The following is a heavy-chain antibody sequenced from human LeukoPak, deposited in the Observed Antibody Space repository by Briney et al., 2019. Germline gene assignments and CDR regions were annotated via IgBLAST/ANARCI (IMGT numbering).Heavy chain of an antibody. CDR1: GGSMFSYY. V-gene: IGHV4-4*08. J-gene: IGHJ2*01. CDR2: IYSSGIT. D-gene: IGHD3-16*01. Sequence: SETLSLTCSVSGGSMFSYYWNWIRQPPGKGLEWIGYIYSSGITNYNPSLRSRGTISVATSRNQFSLRLTSVTAEDTAIYYCARRAYYDSSGFRPTSGYFDLWGRGTLVTVSS. CDR3: ARRAYYDSSGFRPTSGYFDL.